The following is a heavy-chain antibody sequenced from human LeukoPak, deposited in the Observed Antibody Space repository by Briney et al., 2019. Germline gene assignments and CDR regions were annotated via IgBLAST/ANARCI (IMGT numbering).Heavy chain of an antibody. CDR2: INPDGSTT. Sequence: GGSLRLSCAASGFTFSSYGMHWVRQVPGKGLVWVSRINPDGSTTTYADSVKGRFTISRDNAKNTLYLQMNSLRAEDTAVYYCARVRVGAYDFEYWGQGTLVTVSS. CDR3: ARVRVGAYDFEY. D-gene: IGHD3-10*01. V-gene: IGHV3-74*01. CDR1: GFTFSSYG. J-gene: IGHJ4*02.